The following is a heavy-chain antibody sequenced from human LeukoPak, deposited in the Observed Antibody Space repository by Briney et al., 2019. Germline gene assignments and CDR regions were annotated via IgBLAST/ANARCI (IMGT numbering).Heavy chain of an antibody. J-gene: IGHJ5*02. V-gene: IGHV1-2*02. Sequence: GASVKVSCKASGYTFTVYYMHWVRQAPGQGLEWMGWINPNSGGTNYAQKFRGRVTMTRDTSISTAYMELSRLRSDDTAVYYCARVNGKWLNAWGQGTLVTVSS. CDR2: INPNSGGT. CDR1: GYTFTVYY. D-gene: IGHD3-22*01. CDR3: ARVNGKWLNA.